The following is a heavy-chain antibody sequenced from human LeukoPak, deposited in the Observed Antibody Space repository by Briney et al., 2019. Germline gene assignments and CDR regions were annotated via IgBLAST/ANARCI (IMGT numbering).Heavy chain of an antibody. CDR1: GYTFTSYG. Sequence: ASVTVSCKASGYTFTSYGISWVRQAPGQGLEWMGWISAYNGNTNYAQKLQGRVTMTTDTSTSTAYMELRSLRSDDTAVYYCARISPHYDILTGYYLSGNGMDVWGQGTTVTVSS. CDR3: ARISPHYDILTGYYLSGNGMDV. V-gene: IGHV1-18*01. D-gene: IGHD3-9*01. J-gene: IGHJ6*02. CDR2: ISAYNGNT.